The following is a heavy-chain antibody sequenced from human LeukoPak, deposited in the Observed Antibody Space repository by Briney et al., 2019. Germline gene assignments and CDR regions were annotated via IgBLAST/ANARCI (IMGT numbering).Heavy chain of an antibody. CDR2: IQPRDSDA. CDR1: GYTFTNYW. D-gene: IGHD4-23*01. CDR3: ARGLKTRVVTPFAY. V-gene: IGHV5-51*01. J-gene: IGHJ4*02. Sequence: GESLKISCKASGYTFTNYWIGWVRQMPGKGLKWMGIIQPRDSDARYSPSFRGQVTFSADKSISTADLQWSSLKASDTAIYYCARGLKTRVVTPFAYWGQGTLVTVSS.